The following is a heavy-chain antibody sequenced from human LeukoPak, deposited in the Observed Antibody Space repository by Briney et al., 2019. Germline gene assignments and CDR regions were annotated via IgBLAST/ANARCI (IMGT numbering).Heavy chain of an antibody. J-gene: IGHJ4*02. CDR2: IYYSGST. D-gene: IGHD3-10*01. CDR3: ARDKIELGFDY. V-gene: IGHV4-59*01. Sequence: SETLSLTCTVSGGSISSYYWSWIRQPPGKGLEWIGYIYYSGSTNYNPSLKSRVTISVDTSKNQFSLKLSSVTAADTAVYYCARDKIELGFDYWGQGTLVTVSS. CDR1: GGSISSYY.